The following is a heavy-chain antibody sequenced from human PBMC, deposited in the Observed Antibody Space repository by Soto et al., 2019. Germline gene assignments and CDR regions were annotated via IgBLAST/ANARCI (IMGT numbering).Heavy chain of an antibody. CDR2: VYYRGRS. D-gene: IGHD4-17*01. Sequence: SETLSLTCTVSGGSVTNSSYYWGWIRQSPGKGLEWIGSVYYRGRSYSKSSVKSRVTISVDTSKNQFSLNFNSVTASDTALYYCVSQRTTVLTQASFDYWGPGALVT. CDR1: GGSVTNSSYY. J-gene: IGHJ4*02. CDR3: VSQRTTVLTQASFDY. V-gene: IGHV4-39*01.